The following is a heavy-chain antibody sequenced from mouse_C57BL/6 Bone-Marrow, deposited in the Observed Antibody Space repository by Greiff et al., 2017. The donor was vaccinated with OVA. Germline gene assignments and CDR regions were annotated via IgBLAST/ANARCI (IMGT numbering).Heavy chain of an antibody. Sequence: QVQLQQSGAELARPGASVKLSCTASGYTFTSYGISWVKQRTGQGLEWIGEIYPRSGNTYYNEKFKGKATLTADKSSSTAYMELRSLTSEDSAVYFCARGTDYAMDYWGQGTSVTVSS. CDR1: GYTFTSYG. D-gene: IGHD3-3*01. CDR2: IYPRSGNT. J-gene: IGHJ4*01. V-gene: IGHV1-81*01. CDR3: ARGTDYAMDY.